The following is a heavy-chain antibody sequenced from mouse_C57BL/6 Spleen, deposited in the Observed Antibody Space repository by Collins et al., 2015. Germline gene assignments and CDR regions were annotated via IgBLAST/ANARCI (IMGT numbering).Heavy chain of an antibody. CDR2: IDPSDSET. J-gene: IGHJ2*01. D-gene: IGHD3-2*02. CDR3: ARDNSGAEYFDY. Sequence: VRPGSSVKLSCKASGYTFTSYWMHWVKQRPIQGLEWIGNIDPSDSETHYNQKFKDKATLTVDKSSSTAYMQLSSLTSEDSAVYFCARDNSGAEYFDYWGQGTTLTVSS. V-gene: IGHV1-52*01. CDR1: GYTFTSYW.